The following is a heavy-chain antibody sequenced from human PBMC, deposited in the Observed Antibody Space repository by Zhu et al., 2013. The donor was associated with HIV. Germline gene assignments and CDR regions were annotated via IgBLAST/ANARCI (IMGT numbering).Heavy chain of an antibody. CDR1: GGTFSSYA. CDR2: IIPIFGTA. V-gene: IGHV1-69*01. CDR3: ARGGYCSGGSCYSADSGVDY. D-gene: IGHD2-15*01. Sequence: QVQLVQSGAEVKKPGSSVKVSCKASGGTFSSYAISWVRQAPGQGLEWMGGIIPIFGTANYAQMFQGRVTITADESTSTAYMELSSLRSEDTAVYYCARGGYCSGGSCYSADSGVDYWGQGTLVTVSS. J-gene: IGHJ4*02.